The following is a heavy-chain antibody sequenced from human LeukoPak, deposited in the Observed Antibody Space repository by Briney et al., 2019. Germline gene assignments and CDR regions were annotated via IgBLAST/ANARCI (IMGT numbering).Heavy chain of an antibody. Sequence: PSETLSLACAVYGGSFSGYYWSWIRQPPGKGLEWIGEINHSGSTNYNPSLKSRVTISVDTSKNQFSLELSSVTAADTAVYYCARTLYCGGDCYPFRAAFDIWGQGTMVTVSS. CDR1: GGSFSGYY. J-gene: IGHJ3*02. D-gene: IGHD2-21*02. V-gene: IGHV4-34*01. CDR2: INHSGST. CDR3: ARTLYCGGDCYPFRAAFDI.